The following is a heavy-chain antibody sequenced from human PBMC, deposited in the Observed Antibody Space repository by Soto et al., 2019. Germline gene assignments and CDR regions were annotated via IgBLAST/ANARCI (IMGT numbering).Heavy chain of an antibody. CDR2: IYYSGST. J-gene: IGHJ4*02. CDR1: GGSISSSSYY. Sequence: SETLSLTCTVSGGSISSSSYYWGWIRQPPGKGLEWIGSIYYSGSTYYNPSLKSRVTISVDTSKNQFSLKLSSVTAADTAVYYCARLLNIRKTPFFDYWGQGTLVTVSS. CDR3: ARLLNIRKTPFFDY. V-gene: IGHV4-39*01.